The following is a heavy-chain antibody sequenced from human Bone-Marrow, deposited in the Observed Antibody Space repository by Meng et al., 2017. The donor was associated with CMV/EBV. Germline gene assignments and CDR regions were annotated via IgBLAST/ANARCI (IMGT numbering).Heavy chain of an antibody. D-gene: IGHD2-2*01. CDR2: IYNNGRT. V-gene: IGHV4-59*01. CDR1: GASISTFY. Sequence: SETLSLTCTVSGASISTFYWSWIRQPPGKGLEWLGYIYNNGRTNYNPSLRSRLTISEDTSKSQVSLNLSSVTAADTALYYCARAFCRSASCSAFEIWGQGTMVTVSS. CDR3: ARAFCRSASCSAFEI. J-gene: IGHJ3*02.